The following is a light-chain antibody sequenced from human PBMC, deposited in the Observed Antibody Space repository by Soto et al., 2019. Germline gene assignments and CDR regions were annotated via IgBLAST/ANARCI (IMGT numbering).Light chain of an antibody. CDR3: QHYNSYSEA. CDR1: QTISSW. J-gene: IGKJ1*01. V-gene: IGKV1-5*03. CDR2: KAS. Sequence: DIQMTQSPSTLSASVGDRVTITCRASQTISSWLAWYQQKRGKAPKLXIYKASTLKSGVPSRFSGSGSGTEFTLTISSLQPDDVATDYCQHYNSYSEAFGQGTKVDIK.